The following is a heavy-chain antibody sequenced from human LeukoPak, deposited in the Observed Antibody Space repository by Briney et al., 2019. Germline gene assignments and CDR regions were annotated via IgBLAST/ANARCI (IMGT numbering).Heavy chain of an antibody. V-gene: IGHV4-39*01. CDR2: IYYSGST. Sequence: SETLSLTCTVSGDSISNSNYYWGWIRQPPGKGLEWIGSIYYSGSTYYNPSLKSRVTISVDTSKNQFSLKLSSVTAADTAVYYCTDFDYWGQGTLVTVSS. CDR1: GDSISNSNYY. CDR3: TDFDY. J-gene: IGHJ4*02.